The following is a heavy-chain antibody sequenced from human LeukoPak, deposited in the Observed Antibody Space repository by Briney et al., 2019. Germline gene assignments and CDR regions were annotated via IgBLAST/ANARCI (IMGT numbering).Heavy chain of an antibody. D-gene: IGHD2-15*01. CDR2: INAGNGNT. CDR1: GYTFTSYA. CDR3: ARGGGSLAFDI. Sequence: ASVKVSCKASGYTFTSYAMHWVRQAPGQRLEWMGWINAGNGNTKYSQKFQGRVTITRDTSASTAYMELSSLRFEDTAVYYCARGGGSLAFDIWGQGTMVTVSS. V-gene: IGHV1-3*01. J-gene: IGHJ3*02.